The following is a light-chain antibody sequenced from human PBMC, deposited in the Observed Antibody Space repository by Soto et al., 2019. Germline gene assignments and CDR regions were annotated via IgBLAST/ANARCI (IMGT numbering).Light chain of an antibody. CDR3: QRGNRFPVT. J-gene: IGKJ5*01. V-gene: IGKV1-12*01. Sequence: DIQMTQSPSSVSASIGDRVTITCRASQGISSWLAWYQQKPGKAPQLLSYAASRLHSGASSRFSGSGSGSDFPLTISRLAPEYFATYYCQRGNRFPVTFGQGTRLEIK. CDR2: AAS. CDR1: QGISSW.